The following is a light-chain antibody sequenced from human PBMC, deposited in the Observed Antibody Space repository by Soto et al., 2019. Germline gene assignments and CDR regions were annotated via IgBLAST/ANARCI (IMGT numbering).Light chain of an antibody. J-gene: IGKJ1*01. CDR1: QSISDW. CDR2: DAA. V-gene: IGKV1-5*01. Sequence: DIQMTQSPSTLSASVGDRVTITCRASQSISDWLAWYQQKPGKALKLLIYDAATLESGVPSRFSGSGAGTDCTLTISRLQPDDFATYDCQQYNTSPAFGQGTKVELK. CDR3: QQYNTSPA.